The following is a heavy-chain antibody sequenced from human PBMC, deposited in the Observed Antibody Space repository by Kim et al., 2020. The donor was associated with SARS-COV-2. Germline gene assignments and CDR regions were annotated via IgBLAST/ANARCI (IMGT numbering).Heavy chain of an antibody. CDR2: IYYSGST. CDR1: GGSVSSGSYY. D-gene: IGHD5-18*01. CDR3: ARDSGYSYGSEPGITYYYYGMDV. V-gene: IGHV4-61*01. Sequence: SETLSLTCTVSGGSVSSGSYYWSWIRQPPGKGLEWIGYIYYSGSTNYNPSLKSRVTISVDTSKNQFSLKLSSVTAADTAVYYCARDSGYSYGSEPGITYYYYGMDVWGQGTTVTVSS. J-gene: IGHJ6*02.